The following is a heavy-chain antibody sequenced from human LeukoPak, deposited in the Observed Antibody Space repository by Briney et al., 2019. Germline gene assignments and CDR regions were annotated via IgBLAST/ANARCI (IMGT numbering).Heavy chain of an antibody. J-gene: IGHJ6*02. Sequence: SQTLSLTCTVSGGSISSRNSYWGWIRQPPGKGLEWIARILYSGSTYYNPSLKSGVTISVDTSKNQFSLKLRSVTAADTAVYYCARQSSDILTGYYRGPYYYYGMDVWGQGTTVTVSS. CDR3: ARQSSDILTGYYRGPYYYYGMDV. D-gene: IGHD3-9*01. CDR2: ILYSGST. V-gene: IGHV4-39*01. CDR1: GGSISSRNSY.